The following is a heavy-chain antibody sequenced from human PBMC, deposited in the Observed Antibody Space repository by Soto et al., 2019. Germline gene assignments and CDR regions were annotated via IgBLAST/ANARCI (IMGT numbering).Heavy chain of an antibody. J-gene: IGHJ6*02. V-gene: IGHV4-59*08. Sequence: QVQLQQSGPGLVKPSETLSLTCTVSSGPSSSHNWGWLRQPPGRGLEWIGYVYDTGGTSYNPSLRSRVTISAHTTTNHISLTLTSVTAADTAVYYCVRQGIGYLHGLVDVWGQGTTVSVSS. CDR2: VYDTGGT. D-gene: IGHD1-1*01. CDR1: SGPSSSHN. CDR3: VRQGIGYLHGLVDV.